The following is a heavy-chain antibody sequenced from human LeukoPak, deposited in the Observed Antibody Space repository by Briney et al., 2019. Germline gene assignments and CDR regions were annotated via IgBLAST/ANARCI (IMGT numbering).Heavy chain of an antibody. J-gene: IGHJ4*02. Sequence: SGTLSLTCAVSGGSISSSNWWSWVRQPPGKGLEWIGEIYHSGSTNYNPSLKSRVTISVDKSKNQFSLKLSSVTAADTAVYYCARDYEYCSSTSCSYYFDYWGQETLVTVSS. CDR2: IYHSGST. V-gene: IGHV4-4*02. D-gene: IGHD2-2*01. CDR1: GGSISSSNW. CDR3: ARDYEYCSSTSCSYYFDY.